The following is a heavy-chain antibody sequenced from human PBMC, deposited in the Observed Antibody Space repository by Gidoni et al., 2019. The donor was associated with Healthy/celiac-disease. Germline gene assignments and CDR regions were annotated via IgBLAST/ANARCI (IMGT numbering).Heavy chain of an antibody. CDR3: ATRGGYGGNPGGY. J-gene: IGHJ4*02. V-gene: IGHV3-21*01. CDR1: GFPFSSYS. CDR2: ISSSSSYI. Sequence: EVQLVESGGGLVKPGGSLRLSCAPSGFPFSSYSMNWVRQAPGKGLEWVSSISSSSSYIYYADSVKGRFTISRDNAKNSLYLQMNSLRAEDTAVYYCATRGGYGGNPGGYWGQGTLVTVSS. D-gene: IGHD4-17*01.